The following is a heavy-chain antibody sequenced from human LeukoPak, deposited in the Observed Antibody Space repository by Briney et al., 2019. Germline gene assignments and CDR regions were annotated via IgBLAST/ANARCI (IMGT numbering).Heavy chain of an antibody. D-gene: IGHD3-10*02. V-gene: IGHV4-39*07. J-gene: IGHJ4*02. CDR2: IHHSGST. CDR3: VRAPYYYVPPIDS. CDR1: GGYTSSANHH. Sequence: SETLSLSCTVSGGYTSSANHHWGWVRQAPGKGLEWIGSIHHSGSTNYNPSLKSRVSISVDTSKNQFSLKVHSVTAADTAVYYCVRAPYYYVPPIDSWGQGTLVIVSS.